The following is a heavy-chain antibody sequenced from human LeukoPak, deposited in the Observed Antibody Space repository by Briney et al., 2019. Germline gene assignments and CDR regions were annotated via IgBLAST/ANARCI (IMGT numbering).Heavy chain of an antibody. J-gene: IGHJ4*02. CDR1: GGSISSYY. CDR3: ARDRRVGAAPYYFDY. V-gene: IGHV4-59*01. Sequence: SETLSLTCTVSGGSISSYYWSWIRQPPGKGLEWMGYIYYSGSTNYNPSLKSRVTISVDTSKNQFSLKLSSVTAADTAVYYCARDRRVGAAPYYFDYWGQGTLVTVSS. D-gene: IGHD1-26*01. CDR2: IYYSGST.